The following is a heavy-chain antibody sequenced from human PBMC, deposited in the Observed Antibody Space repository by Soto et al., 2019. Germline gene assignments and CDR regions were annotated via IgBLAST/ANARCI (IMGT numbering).Heavy chain of an antibody. CDR3: ARAYGGNPALFDP. Sequence: PGGSLRLSCAASGFTFSSYAMSWVRQAPGKGLEWVSGISGSGDSTYYADSVKGRFTVSRDNSKNTLYLQMNSLRAEDTAVYYCARAYGGNPALFDPWGQGTLVTVSS. V-gene: IGHV3-23*01. D-gene: IGHD4-17*01. J-gene: IGHJ5*02. CDR2: ISGSGDST. CDR1: GFTFSSYA.